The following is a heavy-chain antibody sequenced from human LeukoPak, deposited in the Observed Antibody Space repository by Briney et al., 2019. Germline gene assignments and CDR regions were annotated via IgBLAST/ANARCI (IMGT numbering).Heavy chain of an antibody. V-gene: IGHV1-18*01. CDR2: ISAYNGNT. J-gene: IGHJ4*02. CDR3: ASPSGVAAAGTWYFDY. D-gene: IGHD6-13*01. Sequence: ASVKVSCKASGYTFTSYGISWVRQAPGQGLEWMGWISAYNGNTNYAQKLQGRVTMTTDTSTSTAYMELRSLRSEDTAVYYCASPSGVAAAGTWYFDYWGQGTLVTVSS. CDR1: GYTFTSYG.